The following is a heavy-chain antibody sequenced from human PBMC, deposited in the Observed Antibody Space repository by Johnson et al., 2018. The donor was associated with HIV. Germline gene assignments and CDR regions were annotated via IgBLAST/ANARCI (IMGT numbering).Heavy chain of an antibody. D-gene: IGHD6-19*01. Sequence: VQLVESGGGLVQPGRSLRLSCAASGFTFSNAWMSWVRQTPGKGLEWVSLISGSTGRTNYADSVKGRFTISRDNSKNTLYLQMNSLRAEDTAVYYCAKRGSGWPSDAFDIWGQGTMVTVSS. CDR2: ISGSTGRT. CDR1: GFTFSNAW. J-gene: IGHJ3*02. V-gene: IGHV3-23*04. CDR3: AKRGSGWPSDAFDI.